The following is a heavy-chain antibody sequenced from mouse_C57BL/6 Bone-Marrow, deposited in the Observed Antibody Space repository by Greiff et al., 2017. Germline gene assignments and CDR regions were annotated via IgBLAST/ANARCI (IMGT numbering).Heavy chain of an antibody. CDR1: GYTFTSYW. V-gene: IGHV1-74*01. J-gene: IGHJ4*01. CDR3: SIEGLGGDYYAMDY. CDR2: IHPSDSDT. Sequence: QVQLQQPGAELVKPGASVKVSCKASGYTFTSYWMPWVQQRPGQGLEWIGRIHPSDSDTNYTQKFKGKATLTVDKSSSTAYMQLSSLTSEDSAVYYCSIEGLGGDYYAMDYWGQGTSVTVSS. D-gene: IGHD4-1*01.